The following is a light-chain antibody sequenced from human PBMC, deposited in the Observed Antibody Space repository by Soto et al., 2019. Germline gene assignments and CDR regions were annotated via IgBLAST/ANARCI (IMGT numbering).Light chain of an antibody. CDR3: QQYNDWWT. Sequence: EIVMTRSPATLSVSPWPSPTPSCRASQSVRNNLTWYQQKPGQPPRLLIYGASTRATGVPGRFSGSGSGTEFTLTIRSLKSEDFAVYYCQQYNDWWTFGQGTKVDIK. CDR2: GAS. J-gene: IGKJ1*01. CDR1: QSVRNN. V-gene: IGKV3-15*01.